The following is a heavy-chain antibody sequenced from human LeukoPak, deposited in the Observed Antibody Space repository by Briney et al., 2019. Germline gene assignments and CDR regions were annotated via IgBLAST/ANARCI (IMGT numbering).Heavy chain of an antibody. CDR1: GFAFNNYA. J-gene: IGHJ4*02. Sequence: GGSLRLSCAASGFAFNNYAMSWVRQAPGKGLEWVSAISGSDAGTYYADSVKGRFTISRDNSKNTLYLQMNSLRAEDTAVYYCARALGQWLAYFDYWGQGTLVTVSS. D-gene: IGHD6-19*01. CDR3: ARALGQWLAYFDY. V-gene: IGHV3-23*01. CDR2: ISGSDAGT.